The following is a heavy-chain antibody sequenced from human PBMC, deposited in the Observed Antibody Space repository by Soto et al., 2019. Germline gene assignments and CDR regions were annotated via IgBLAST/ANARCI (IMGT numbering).Heavy chain of an antibody. CDR2: INPNSGGT. J-gene: IGHJ5*02. D-gene: IGHD2-2*01. CDR1: GYTFTGYY. CDR3: ARSAGLGYCSSTGCSNWFDP. V-gene: IGHV1-2*04. Sequence: ASVKVSCKASGYTFTGYYMHWVRQAPGQGLEWMGWINPNSGGTNYAQKFQGWVTMTRDTSISTAYMELSRLRSDDTAVYYCARSAGLGYCSSTGCSNWFDPWGQGTLVTVSS.